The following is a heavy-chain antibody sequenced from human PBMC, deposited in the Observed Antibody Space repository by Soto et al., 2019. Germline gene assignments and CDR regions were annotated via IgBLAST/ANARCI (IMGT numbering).Heavy chain of an antibody. CDR3: ARGLQVYGTYYFDH. V-gene: IGHV4-59*01. CDR2: IYFSGET. J-gene: IGHJ4*02. Sequence: WIWIRQPPGKGLEWIGEIYFSGETKYNPSLNSRASISIDTSRNQFSLRLTSVSAADTAGYFCARGLQVYGTYYFDHWGQGILVTVSS. D-gene: IGHD2-8*01.